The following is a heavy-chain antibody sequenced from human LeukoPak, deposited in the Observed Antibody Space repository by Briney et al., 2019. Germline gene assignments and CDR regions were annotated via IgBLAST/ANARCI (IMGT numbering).Heavy chain of an antibody. V-gene: IGHV4-39*07. Sequence: SETLSLTCTVSGGSISSSSYYWGWIRQPLGKGLEWIGSIYYSGSTYYNPSLKSRVTISVDTSKNQFSLKLSSVTAADTAVYYCARVVADYFDYWGQGTLVTVSS. D-gene: IGHD3-10*01. CDR2: IYYSGST. CDR3: ARVVADYFDY. J-gene: IGHJ4*02. CDR1: GGSISSSSYY.